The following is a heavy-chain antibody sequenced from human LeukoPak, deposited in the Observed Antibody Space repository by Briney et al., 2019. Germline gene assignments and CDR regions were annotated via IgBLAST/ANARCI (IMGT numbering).Heavy chain of an antibody. Sequence: ASVKVSCKAAGYTFTRFGISWVRQAPGQGLEWMGWISANSGRTYYAQKLQGRVTMTTDTSTSTAYMELRSLRSDDTAIYYCARDFYHGHCGGGYCYVLDSWGQGTLVTVSS. CDR2: ISANSGRT. V-gene: IGHV1-18*01. CDR3: ARDFYHGHCGGGYCYVLDS. CDR1: GYTFTRFG. J-gene: IGHJ4*02. D-gene: IGHD2-15*01.